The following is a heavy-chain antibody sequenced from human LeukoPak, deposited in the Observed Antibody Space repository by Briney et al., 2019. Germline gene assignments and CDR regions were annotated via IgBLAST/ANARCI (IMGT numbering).Heavy chain of an antibody. CDR3: ARDKGGSYYLGFDI. V-gene: IGHV3-21*01. CDR2: ISSSSYK. Sequence: GGSLRLSCAASGFTFSSYSMNWVRQAPGKGLEWVSSISSSSYKYYADSVKGRFTISRDNAKNSLYLQMNSLRAEDTAVYYCARDKGGSYYLGFDIWGQGTMVTVSS. CDR1: GFTFSSYS. D-gene: IGHD1-26*01. J-gene: IGHJ3*02.